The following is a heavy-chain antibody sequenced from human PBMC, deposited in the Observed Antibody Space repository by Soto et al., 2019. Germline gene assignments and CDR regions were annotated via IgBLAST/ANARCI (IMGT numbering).Heavy chain of an antibody. CDR3: ARDYSYTYFDY. J-gene: IGHJ4*02. CDR2: ISSSSSTI. V-gene: IGHV3-48*01. CDR1: GFTFSSYS. D-gene: IGHD2-15*01. Sequence: GGSLILSCAASGFTFSSYSMNWVRQAPGKGLEWVSYISSSSSTIYYADSVKGRFTISRDNAKNSLYLQMNSLRAEDTAVYYCARDYSYTYFDYWGQGTLVTVSS.